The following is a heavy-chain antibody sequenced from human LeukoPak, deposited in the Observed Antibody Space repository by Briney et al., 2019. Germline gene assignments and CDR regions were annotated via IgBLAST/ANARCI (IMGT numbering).Heavy chain of an antibody. V-gene: IGHV1-2*02. D-gene: IGHD3-16*01. CDR1: GYTFTGYY. CDR2: INPKNGGT. CDR3: ARVEIMRDSALDY. Sequence: ASVKVSCKASGYTFTGYYMHWVRQAPGQELEWMGYINPKNGGTNYAQKFQGRVTMTRDTSISTAYLELTSDDTAVYYCARVEIMRDSALDYWGQGTLVTVSS. J-gene: IGHJ4*02.